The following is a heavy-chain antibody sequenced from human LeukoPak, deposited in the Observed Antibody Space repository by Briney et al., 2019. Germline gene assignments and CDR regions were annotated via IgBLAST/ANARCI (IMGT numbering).Heavy chain of an antibody. CDR2: INPSGGST. V-gene: IGHV1-46*01. CDR3: ARTPGDEWLRSEDYYYYGMDV. Sequence: GASVKVSCKASGYTFTSYYMHWVRQAPGQGLEWMGIINPSGGSTSYAQKFQGRVTMTRDTSTSTVYMELSSLRSEDTAAYYCARTPGDEWLRSEDYYYYGMDVWGQGTTVTVSS. J-gene: IGHJ6*02. D-gene: IGHD5-12*01. CDR1: GYTFTSYY.